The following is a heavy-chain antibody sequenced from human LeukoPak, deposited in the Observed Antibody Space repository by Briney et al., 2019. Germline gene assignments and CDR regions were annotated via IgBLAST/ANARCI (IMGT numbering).Heavy chain of an antibody. CDR1: GYTFINYW. J-gene: IGHJ5*02. D-gene: IGHD5-12*01. Sequence: GESLQISCQVSGYTFINYWIGWVRQMPGKGLEWMGIIYPGDSDTRYSPSFHGQVIISADKSISTAYLQWNSLKASDTAMYYCASGGYGTFDPWGQGTLVTVSS. CDR3: ASGGYGTFDP. V-gene: IGHV5-51*01. CDR2: IYPGDSDT.